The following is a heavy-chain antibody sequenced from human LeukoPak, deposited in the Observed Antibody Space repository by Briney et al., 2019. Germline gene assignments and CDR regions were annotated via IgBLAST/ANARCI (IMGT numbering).Heavy chain of an antibody. CDR1: GFTFSSYA. V-gene: IGHV3-30*04. D-gene: IGHD2-15*01. Sequence: GGSLRLSCAASGFTFSSYAMHWVRQAPGKGLAWVAVISYDGSKKYYADSVNGRFTLSRDNSKNTMYLQMNSLRAEDPAVYYCAREGRYCSGGSCYASLAPWGQGTLVTVSS. CDR2: ISYDGSKK. CDR3: AREGRYCSGGSCYASLAP. J-gene: IGHJ5*02.